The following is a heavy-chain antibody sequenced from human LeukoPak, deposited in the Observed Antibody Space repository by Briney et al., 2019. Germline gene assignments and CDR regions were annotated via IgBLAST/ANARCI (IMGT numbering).Heavy chain of an antibody. J-gene: IGHJ4*02. D-gene: IGHD2-2*01. V-gene: IGHV3-7*01. CDR1: GFTFSSYW. Sequence: PGGSLRLSCAASGFTFSSYWMNWVRQAPGKGLEWVANIKQDESEKYYVDSVKGRFTISRDNAKNSLYLQMNSLRAEDTAVYYCARGRGYCSSTRCYVDYWGQGTLVTVSS. CDR3: ARGRGYCSSTRCYVDY. CDR2: IKQDESEK.